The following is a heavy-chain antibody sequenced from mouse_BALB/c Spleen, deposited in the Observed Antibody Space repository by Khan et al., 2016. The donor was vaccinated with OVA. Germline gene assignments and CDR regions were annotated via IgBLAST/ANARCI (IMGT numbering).Heavy chain of an antibody. Sequence: QVQLKESGPGLVQPSQSLSITCTVSGFSLTTYGVHWVRQSPGKGLEWLGVIWSGGSTDYNAAFISRLGISKDNSKSQVFFKMNSLQANDTAIYYCARNYDYDEGPAYWGQGTLVTVSA. CDR3: ARNYDYDEGPAY. D-gene: IGHD2-4*01. J-gene: IGHJ3*01. V-gene: IGHV2-2*02. CDR2: IWSGGST. CDR1: GFSLTTYG.